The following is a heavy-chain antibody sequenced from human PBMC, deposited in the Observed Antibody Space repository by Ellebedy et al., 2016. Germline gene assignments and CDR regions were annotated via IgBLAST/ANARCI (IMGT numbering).Heavy chain of an antibody. Sequence: GGSLRLSXAASGFSFSSYGMYWVRQAPGKGLEWVAVIWYDGSNKYYADSVKGRFTISRDNSKNTLYLQMNSLRAEDTALYYCAREGGIFGLDYWGQGTLVTASS. D-gene: IGHD3-3*02. CDR1: GFSFSSYG. J-gene: IGHJ4*02. CDR2: IWYDGSNK. V-gene: IGHV3-33*01. CDR3: AREGGIFGLDY.